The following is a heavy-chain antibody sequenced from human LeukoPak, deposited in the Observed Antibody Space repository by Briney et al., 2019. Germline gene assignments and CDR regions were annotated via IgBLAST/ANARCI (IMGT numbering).Heavy chain of an antibody. V-gene: IGHV5-51*01. J-gene: IGHJ4*02. Sequence: ASVKVSCKASGYTFTSYWIGWVRQMPGKGLERMGIIYPGDSDTRYSPSFQGQVTISADKSISTAYLQWSSLKASDTAMYYCARLAGYYDSSGVDLYYFDYWGQGTLVTVSS. D-gene: IGHD3-22*01. CDR2: IYPGDSDT. CDR3: ARLAGYYDSSGVDLYYFDY. CDR1: GYTFTSYW.